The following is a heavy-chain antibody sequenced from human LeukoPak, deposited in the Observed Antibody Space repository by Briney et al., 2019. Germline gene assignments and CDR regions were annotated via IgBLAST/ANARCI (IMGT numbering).Heavy chain of an antibody. J-gene: IGHJ3*02. CDR1: GFTFDDYA. D-gene: IGHD3-16*02. CDR2: ISWNSGSI. V-gene: IGHV3-9*01. CDR3: AKPNMITFGGVIPVNAFDI. Sequence: GRSLRLSCAASGFTFDDYAMHWVRQAPGKGLEWVSGISWNSGSIGYADSVKGRFTISRGNAKNSLYLQMNSLRAEDTAVYYCAKPNMITFGGVIPVNAFDIWGQGTMVTVSS.